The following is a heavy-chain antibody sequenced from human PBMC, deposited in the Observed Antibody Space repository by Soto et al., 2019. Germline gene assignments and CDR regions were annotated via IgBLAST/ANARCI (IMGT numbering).Heavy chain of an antibody. V-gene: IGHV3-33*01. CDR2: IWYDGSNK. Sequence: GGSLRLSCAASGFTLSSYGMHWVRQAPGKGLEWVTFIWYDGSNKYYADSVKGRLTISRDNSKNTLYLQMNSLRAEDTAVYYCARDSYGYWHYYYVMDVWGQGTTVTVSS. D-gene: IGHD5-18*01. J-gene: IGHJ6*02. CDR3: ARDSYGYWHYYYVMDV. CDR1: GFTLSSYG.